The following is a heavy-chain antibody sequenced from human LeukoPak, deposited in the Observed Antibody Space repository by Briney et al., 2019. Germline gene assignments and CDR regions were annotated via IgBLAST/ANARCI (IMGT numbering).Heavy chain of an antibody. Sequence: GGSLRLSCAASGFTFSSYWMSWVRQAPGKGLEWVANIKQDGSEKYYVDSVKGRFTISRDNAKNSLYLQMNSLRAEDTAVYYCASRGYRRLSEYFQHWGQGTLVTVSS. J-gene: IGHJ1*01. CDR1: GFTFSSYW. D-gene: IGHD1-1*01. V-gene: IGHV3-7*01. CDR3: ASRGYRRLSEYFQH. CDR2: IKQDGSEK.